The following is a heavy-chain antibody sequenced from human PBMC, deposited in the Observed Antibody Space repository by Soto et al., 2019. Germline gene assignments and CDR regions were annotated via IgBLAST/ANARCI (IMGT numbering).Heavy chain of an antibody. CDR2: ISGRGDHR. V-gene: IGHV3-23*01. J-gene: IGHJ5*01. CDR3: ARDPPSGNTLDWSDS. Sequence: EMQLLESGGGLGQPGGSLRLSCVASPITVYNFAAMSWVRQTPERGLEWVSTISGRGDHRYYADSVKGRFTISRDNSNNRLYLQMDGLRVDDTAVYYCARDPPSGNTLDWSDSWSQGTLVTVSS. D-gene: IGHD1-1*01. CDR1: PITVYNFAA.